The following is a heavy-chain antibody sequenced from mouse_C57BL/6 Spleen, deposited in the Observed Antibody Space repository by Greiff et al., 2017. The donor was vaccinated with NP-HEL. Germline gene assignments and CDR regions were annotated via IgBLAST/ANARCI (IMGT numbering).Heavy chain of an antibody. D-gene: IGHD2-1*01. V-gene: IGHV1-72*01. CDR3: AREMSDLLWYFWYFDV. CDR1: GYTFTSYW. J-gene: IGHJ1*03. Sequence: VQLQQPGAELVKPGASVKLSCKASGYTFTSYWMHWVKQRPGRGLEWIGRIDPNSGGTKYNEKFKSKATLTVDKPSSTAYMQLSSLTSEDSAVYYWAREMSDLLWYFWYFDVWGTGTTVTVSS. CDR2: IDPNSGGT.